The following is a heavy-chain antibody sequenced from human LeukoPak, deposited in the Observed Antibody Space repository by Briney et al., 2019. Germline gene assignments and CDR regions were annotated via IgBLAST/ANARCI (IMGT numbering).Heavy chain of an antibody. CDR1: GFTFSSYW. CDR2: IKQDGSEK. CDR3: AKVRSYYYGSGSFDY. Sequence: GGSLRLSCAASGFTFSSYWMSWVRQAPGKGLEWVANIKQDGSEKYYVDSVKGRFTISRDNAKNSLYLQMNSLRAEDTAVYYCAKVRSYYYGSGSFDYWGQGTLVTVSS. J-gene: IGHJ4*02. D-gene: IGHD3-10*01. V-gene: IGHV3-7*01.